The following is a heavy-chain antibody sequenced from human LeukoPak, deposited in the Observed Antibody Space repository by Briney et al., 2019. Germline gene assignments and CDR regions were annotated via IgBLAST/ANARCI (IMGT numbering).Heavy chain of an antibody. CDR1: GYSFTNYW. CDR3: ARQGTIVAGTLGTTFDY. D-gene: IGHD5-12*01. CDR2: TYPGDSDT. Sequence: GESLKISCQASGYSFTNYWIGWVRQMPGKGLEWMGITYPGDSDTNYSPSFQGQVTISADKSNNTASLQWSSLRASDTAMYYCARQGTIVAGTLGTTFDYWGQGTLLTVSS. V-gene: IGHV5-51*01. J-gene: IGHJ4*02.